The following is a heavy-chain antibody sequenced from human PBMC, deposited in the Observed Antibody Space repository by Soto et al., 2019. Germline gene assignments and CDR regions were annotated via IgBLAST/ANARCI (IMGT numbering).Heavy chain of an antibody. Sequence: QITLKESGPTLVKPTQTLTVTCTFSGFSLSTNGEGVGWIRQPPGKALEWLAVIYWDDDKRYSPSLKSRLTITKDTSKNQVVLTMTNMDPVDTATYSCAQSYYYDSSSYPFDYWGQGTLVTVSS. V-gene: IGHV2-5*02. CDR3: AQSYYYDSSSYPFDY. D-gene: IGHD3-22*01. CDR2: IYWDDDK. CDR1: GFSLSTNGEG. J-gene: IGHJ4*02.